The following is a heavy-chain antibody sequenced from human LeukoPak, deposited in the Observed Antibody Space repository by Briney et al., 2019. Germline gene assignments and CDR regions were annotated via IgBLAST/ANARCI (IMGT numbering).Heavy chain of an antibody. CDR1: GFTFSSFG. D-gene: IGHD3-10*01. V-gene: IGHV3-21*01. CDR3: ARTRRRITMVRGVIDAVPLDY. J-gene: IGHJ4*02. Sequence: PGGSLRLSCAASGFTFSSFGMNWVRQAPGKGLEWVSSISSSSSYIYYADSVKGRFTISRDNAKNSLYLQMNSLRAEDTAVYYCARTRRRITMVRGVIDAVPLDYWGQGTLVTVSS. CDR2: ISSSSSYI.